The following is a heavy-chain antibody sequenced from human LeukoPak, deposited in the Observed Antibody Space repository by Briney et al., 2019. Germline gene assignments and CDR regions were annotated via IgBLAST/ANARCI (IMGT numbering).Heavy chain of an antibody. Sequence: SETLSLTCTVSGGSISGSSYYWGWIRQPPGKGLEWIESIYYSGSTYYNPSLKSRVTISVDTSKNQFSLKLSSVTAADTAVYYCARHRSKYQLLLVWFDPWGQGTLVTVSS. D-gene: IGHD2-2*01. CDR1: GGSISGSSYY. CDR3: ARHRSKYQLLLVWFDP. CDR2: IYYSGST. V-gene: IGHV4-39*01. J-gene: IGHJ5*02.